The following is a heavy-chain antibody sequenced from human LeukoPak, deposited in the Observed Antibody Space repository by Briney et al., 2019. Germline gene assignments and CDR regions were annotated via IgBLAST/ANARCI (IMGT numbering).Heavy chain of an antibody. Sequence: ASVTVSCKASGGTFSSYAISWVRQAPGQGLEWMGRIIPILGIANYAQKFQGRVTITADKSTSTAYMELSSLRSEDTAVYYCARGDSSGPFDYWGQGTLVTVSS. J-gene: IGHJ4*02. CDR2: IIPILGIA. CDR3: ARGDSSGPFDY. CDR1: GGTFSSYA. V-gene: IGHV1-69*04. D-gene: IGHD3-22*01.